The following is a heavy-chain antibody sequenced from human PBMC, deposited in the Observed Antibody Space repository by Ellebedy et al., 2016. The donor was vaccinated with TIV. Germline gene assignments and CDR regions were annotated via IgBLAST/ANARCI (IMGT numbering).Heavy chain of an antibody. Sequence: ESLKISCAASGFSFSDYCMTWVRQGPGKGLEWVARILQDGNGKYYVDSVKGRFTISRDNARYSVYLQMSSLRAEDTAMYYCARDDYFGSGRVWSPIDLWGQGTLVTVSS. D-gene: IGHD3-10*01. CDR2: ILQDGNGK. J-gene: IGHJ1*01. CDR3: ARDDYFGSGRVWSPIDL. CDR1: GFSFSDYC. V-gene: IGHV3-7*01.